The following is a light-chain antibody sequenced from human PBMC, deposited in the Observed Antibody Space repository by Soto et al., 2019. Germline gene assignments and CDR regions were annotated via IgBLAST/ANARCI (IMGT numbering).Light chain of an antibody. CDR2: DAS. CDR1: QSVSSY. CDR3: QQRGNWPPYT. Sequence: EIVLTQSPATLSLSPGARATLSCRASQSVSSYLAWYQQKPGQAPRLLIYDASNRATGIPARFRGSGSGTDFTLTISSLEPEDFAVYYCQQRGNWPPYTFGQGTKLEIK. V-gene: IGKV3-11*01. J-gene: IGKJ2*01.